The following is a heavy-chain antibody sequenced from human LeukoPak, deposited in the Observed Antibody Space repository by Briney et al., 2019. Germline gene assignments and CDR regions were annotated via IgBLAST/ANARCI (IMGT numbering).Heavy chain of an antibody. CDR3: ARHRGGTNNRIAYYFDY. CDR1: GYSFTNYW. D-gene: IGHD1-7*01. Sequence: GESLKISCKVSGYSFTNYWIGWVRQMPGKGLEWMGIIYPGDSDTRYSPSFQGQVTISADKSISTAYLQWSSLKASDTAMYYCARHRGGTNNRIAYYFDYWGQGTLVTVSS. V-gene: IGHV5-51*01. J-gene: IGHJ4*02. CDR2: IYPGDSDT.